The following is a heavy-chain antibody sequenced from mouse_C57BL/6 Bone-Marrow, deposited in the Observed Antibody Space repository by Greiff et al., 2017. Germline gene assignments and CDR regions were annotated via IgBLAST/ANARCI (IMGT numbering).Heavy chain of an antibody. Sequence: EVKLMESGGGLVQPGGSLKLSCAASGFTFSDYYMYWVRQTPEKRLEWVAYISNGGGSTYYPDTVKGRFTISRDNAKNTLYLQMSRLKSEDTAMYYCARYYGNSPGAMDYWGQGTSVTVSS. V-gene: IGHV5-12*01. CDR1: GFTFSDYY. J-gene: IGHJ4*01. CDR2: ISNGGGST. D-gene: IGHD2-1*01. CDR3: ARYYGNSPGAMDY.